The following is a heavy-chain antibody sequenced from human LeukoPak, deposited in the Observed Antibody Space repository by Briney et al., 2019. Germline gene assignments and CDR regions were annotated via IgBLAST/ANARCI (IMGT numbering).Heavy chain of an antibody. J-gene: IGHJ4*02. Sequence: PGGSLRLSCAASRFTLSDYYMSWIRQAPGKGLEWVSYISSSSSYTNYADSVKGRFTISRDNAKNSLYLQMNSLRAEDTAVYYCARTVYRGYSYGPIDYWGQGPLVTVSS. V-gene: IGHV3-11*06. CDR3: ARTVYRGYSYGPIDY. CDR1: RFTLSDYY. D-gene: IGHD5-18*01. CDR2: ISSSSSYT.